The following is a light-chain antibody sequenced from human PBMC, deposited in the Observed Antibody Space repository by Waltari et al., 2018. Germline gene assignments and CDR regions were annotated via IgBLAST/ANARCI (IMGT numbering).Light chain of an antibody. V-gene: IGKV4-1*01. CDR2: WAS. Sequence: DIVMTQSPDSLAVSLGERATINCKSSQSVLYSSNNKNYLAWYQQKPGKPPKLRIYWASTRESGVPDRFSGSGSGTDFTLTISSLQAEDVAVYYCQQYYSTPQTFGQGTKVEIK. CDR1: QSVLYSSNNKNY. J-gene: IGKJ1*01. CDR3: QQYYSTPQT.